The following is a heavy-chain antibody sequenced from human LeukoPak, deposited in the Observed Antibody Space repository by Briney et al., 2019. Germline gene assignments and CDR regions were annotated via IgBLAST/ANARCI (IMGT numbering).Heavy chain of an antibody. D-gene: IGHD6-19*01. V-gene: IGHV3-21*01. J-gene: IGHJ4*02. CDR2: ISTSSIYI. CDR1: GFTFSTYS. CDR3: AREIINSSGWYDYFDY. Sequence: GGSLRLSCAASGFTFSTYSMNWVRQAPGKGLEWISFISTSSIYIYYADSVKGRFTISRDNARNSLYLQMNSLRAEDTAVYYCAREIINSSGWYDYFDYWGQGTLVTVSS.